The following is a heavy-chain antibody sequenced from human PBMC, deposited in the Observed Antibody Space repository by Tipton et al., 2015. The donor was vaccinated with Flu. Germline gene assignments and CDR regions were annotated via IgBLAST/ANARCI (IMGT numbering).Heavy chain of an antibody. V-gene: IGHV3-48*03. CDR2: ISRNGRTI. D-gene: IGHD2-2*01. CDR3: ARATGVIEVPDAFDV. Sequence: GSLRLSCVASGFTFSLYEMNWVRQAPGKGLEWVSYISRNGRTIYYADSVKGRFTISRDNAKNSLYLQMHSLRAEDTALYYCARATGVIEVPDAFDVWGQGTMVTVSS. J-gene: IGHJ3*01. CDR1: GFTFSLYE.